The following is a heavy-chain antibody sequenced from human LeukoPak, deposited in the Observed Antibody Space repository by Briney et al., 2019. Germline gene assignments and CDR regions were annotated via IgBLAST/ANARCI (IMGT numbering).Heavy chain of an antibody. J-gene: IGHJ5*02. CDR2: IYTSGST. CDR1: GGSITIHY. V-gene: IGHV4-4*09. Sequence: KPSETLSLTCTVSGGSITIHYWSWIRQPPGKGLEWIGYIYTSGSTNYNPSLKSRVTISVDTSKNQFSLKLSSVTAADTAVYYCAGTIAAAGPYNWFDPWGQGTLVTVSS. CDR3: AGTIAAAGPYNWFDP. D-gene: IGHD6-13*01.